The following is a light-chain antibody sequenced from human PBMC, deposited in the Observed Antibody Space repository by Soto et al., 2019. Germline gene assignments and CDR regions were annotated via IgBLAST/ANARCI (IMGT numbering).Light chain of an antibody. V-gene: IGKV3-11*02. J-gene: IGKJ5*01. CDR1: QSVSSY. CDR2: DAS. Sequence: EIVLTQSPATLSLSPGERATLSCRASQSVSSYLAWYQQKPGQAPRLLIYDASNRAAGIPARFSGSGSGRDFTLTISSLEPEDFSVYYCQQRYNWPITFGQGTRLEI. CDR3: QQRYNWPIT.